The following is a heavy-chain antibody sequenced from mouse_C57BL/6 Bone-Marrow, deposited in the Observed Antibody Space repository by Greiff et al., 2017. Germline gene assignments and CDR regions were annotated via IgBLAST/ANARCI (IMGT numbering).Heavy chain of an antibody. CDR2: INPSTGGT. V-gene: IGHV1-42*01. J-gene: IGHJ2*01. CDR1: GYSFTGYY. Sequence: VQLQQSGPELVKPGASVKISCKASGYSFTGYYMNWVKQSPEKSLEWIGEINPSTGGTTYNQKFKAKATLTVDKSSSTAYMQLKSLTSEDSAVYDCARGGGYDAFDYWGQGTTLTVSS. CDR3: ARGGGYDAFDY. D-gene: IGHD2-2*01.